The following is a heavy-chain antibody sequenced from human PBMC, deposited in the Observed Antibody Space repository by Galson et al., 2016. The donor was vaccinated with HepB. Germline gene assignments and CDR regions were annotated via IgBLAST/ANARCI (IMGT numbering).Heavy chain of an antibody. CDR3: ARVFQQLGAALGY. CDR2: INAGNGNT. V-gene: IGHV1-3*01. CDR1: GYTFASFT. Sequence: SVKVSCKASGYTFASFTMHWVRQAPGQSLEWMGWINAGNGNTKYSQKFQARGTMTRDTSANTVYMELTSLRSEDTAVYYCARVFQQLGAALGYWGQGTPVTVSS. D-gene: IGHD6-13*01. J-gene: IGHJ4*02.